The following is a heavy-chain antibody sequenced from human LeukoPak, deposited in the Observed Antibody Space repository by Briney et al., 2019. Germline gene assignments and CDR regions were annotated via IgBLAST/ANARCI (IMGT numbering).Heavy chain of an antibody. J-gene: IGHJ4*02. Sequence: GGSLRLSCAASGFTFDEYGMHWVRQPPGKGLEWVAFIRYDGSNKYCADSVKGRFTISRDNSKNTLYLQMNSLRAEDTAVYYCARAPGGYTYGLDYWGQGTLVTVSS. CDR2: IRYDGSNK. CDR1: GFTFDEYG. D-gene: IGHD5-18*01. V-gene: IGHV3-30*02. CDR3: ARAPGGYTYGLDY.